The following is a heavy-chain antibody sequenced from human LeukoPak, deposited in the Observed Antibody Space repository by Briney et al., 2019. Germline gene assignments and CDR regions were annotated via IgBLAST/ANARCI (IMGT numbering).Heavy chain of an antibody. D-gene: IGHD5-12*01. J-gene: IGHJ4*02. CDR2: IYYSGST. CDR1: GGSISSYY. CDR3: ARGGGAYDYGFDY. Sequence: SQTLSLTCTVSGGSISSYYWSWIRQPPGKGLEWIGYIYYSGSTNYNPSLKSRVTISVDTSKNQFSLKLSSVTAADTAVYYCARGGGAYDYGFDYWGQGTLVTVSS. V-gene: IGHV4-59*01.